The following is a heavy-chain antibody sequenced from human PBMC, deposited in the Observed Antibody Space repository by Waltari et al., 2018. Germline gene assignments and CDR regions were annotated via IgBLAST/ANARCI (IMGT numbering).Heavy chain of an antibody. CDR1: GGSFSGSY. D-gene: IGHD6-13*01. CDR2: INHSGST. CDR3: ARAITYSIAAAGTGSANWFDP. Sequence: QVQLQQWGAGLLKPSETLSLTFAVYGGSFSGSYWSWIRQPPGKGLEWIGEINHSGSTNYNPSLKSRVTISVDTSKNQFSLKLSSVTAADTAVYYCARAITYSIAAAGTGSANWFDPWGQGTLVTVSS. J-gene: IGHJ5*02. V-gene: IGHV4-34*01.